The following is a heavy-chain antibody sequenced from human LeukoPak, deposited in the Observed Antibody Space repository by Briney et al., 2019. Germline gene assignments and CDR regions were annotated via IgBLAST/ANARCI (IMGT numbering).Heavy chain of an antibody. CDR3: AREGVAIFGVVKGYYFDY. V-gene: IGHV1-46*01. J-gene: IGHJ4*02. D-gene: IGHD3-3*01. Sequence: GASVKVSCKASGYTFTSYYMHWVRQAPGQGLEWMGIINPSGGSTSYAQKFQGRVTMTRDTSTSTVYMELSSLRSEDTAVYYCAREGVAIFGVVKGYYFDYWGQGTLVTVSS. CDR1: GYTFTSYY. CDR2: INPSGGST.